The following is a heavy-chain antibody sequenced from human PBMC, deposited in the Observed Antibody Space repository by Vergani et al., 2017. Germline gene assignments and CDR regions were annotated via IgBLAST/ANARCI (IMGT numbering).Heavy chain of an antibody. CDR1: GYTFTSYA. D-gene: IGHD3-22*01. J-gene: IGHJ4*02. CDR3: AGGQGRYYDSSGYYLLGY. CDR2: INAGNGNT. Sequence: QVQLVQSGAEVKKPGASVKVSCKASGYTFTSYAMHWVRQAPGQRLEWMGWINAGNGNTKYSQKFQGRVTITRDTSASTAYMELSSLRSEDTAVYYCAGGQGRYYDSSGYYLLGYWGQGTLVTVS. V-gene: IGHV1-3*01.